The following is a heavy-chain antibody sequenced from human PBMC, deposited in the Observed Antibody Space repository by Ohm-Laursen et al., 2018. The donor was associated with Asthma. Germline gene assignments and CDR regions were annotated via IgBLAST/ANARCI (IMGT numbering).Heavy chain of an antibody. D-gene: IGHD2-2*01. CDR2: INGDGSTT. V-gene: IGHV3-74*01. CDR3: ARDFDPDIVVVPAAKYVYYYGMDV. CDR1: GFTLSSYW. J-gene: IGHJ6*02. Sequence: SLRLSCAASGFTLSSYWMHWVRQAPGKGLVWVSRINGDGSTTSYADSVTGRFTISRDNAKNSLYLQMNSLRAEDTAVYYCARDFDPDIVVVPAAKYVYYYGMDVWGQGTTVTVSS.